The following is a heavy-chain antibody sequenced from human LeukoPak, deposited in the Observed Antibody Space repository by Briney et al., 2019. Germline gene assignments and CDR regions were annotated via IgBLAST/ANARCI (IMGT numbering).Heavy chain of an antibody. V-gene: IGHV3-23*01. CDR1: GFTFSSYP. CDR3: AARPLLPPRFDY. J-gene: IGHJ4*02. D-gene: IGHD2-15*01. Sequence: GGSLRLSCAASGFTFSSYPMSWVRQAPAKGLQWVSAISGGGGSAYYADSVKGRFTISRDNSKSTLYLQMNSLRAEDTAIYYCAARPLLPPRFDYWGQGTLVTVSS. CDR2: ISGGGGSA.